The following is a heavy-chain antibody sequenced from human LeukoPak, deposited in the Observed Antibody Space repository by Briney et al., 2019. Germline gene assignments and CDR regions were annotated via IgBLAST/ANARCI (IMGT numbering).Heavy chain of an antibody. D-gene: IGHD3-22*01. V-gene: IGHV4-38-2*02. CDR3: ARENSSGYYNYYYYMDV. Sequence: SETLSLTCTVSGDSISGYYWSWIRQPPGKGLEWIGSIYYSGSTYYNPSLKSRVTISVDTSKNQFSLKLSSVTAADTAVYYCARENSSGYYNYYYYMDVWGKGTTVTVS. CDR1: GDSISGYY. CDR2: IYYSGST. J-gene: IGHJ6*03.